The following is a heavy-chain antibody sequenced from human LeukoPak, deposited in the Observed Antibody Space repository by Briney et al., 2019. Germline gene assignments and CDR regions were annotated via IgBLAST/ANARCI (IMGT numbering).Heavy chain of an antibody. V-gene: IGHV4-59*02. CDR1: GGSVSSYY. CDR2: IYYSGST. CDR3: ARDGRSGYYSY. J-gene: IGHJ4*02. Sequence: SETLSLTCTVSGGSVSSYYWSWIRQPPGKGREWIGYIYYSGSTNYNPSLKSRVTISVDTSKNHFSLKLSSVTAADTAVYYCARDGRSGYYSYWGQGTLVTGSS. D-gene: IGHD3-3*01.